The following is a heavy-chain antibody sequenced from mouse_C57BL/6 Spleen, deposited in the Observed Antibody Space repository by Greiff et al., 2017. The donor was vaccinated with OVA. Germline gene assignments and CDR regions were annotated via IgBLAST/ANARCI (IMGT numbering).Heavy chain of an antibody. Sequence: QVQLQQSGAELVKPGASVKLSCKASGYTFTSYWMHWVKQRPGRGLERIGRIDPNSGGTKYNEKFKSKATLPVDKPSSTAYMQLSSLTSEDSAFYYCARWDYYGSPYYAMDYWGQGTSVTVSS. D-gene: IGHD1-1*01. J-gene: IGHJ4*01. CDR2: IDPNSGGT. V-gene: IGHV1-72*01. CDR1: GYTFTSYW. CDR3: ARWDYYGSPYYAMDY.